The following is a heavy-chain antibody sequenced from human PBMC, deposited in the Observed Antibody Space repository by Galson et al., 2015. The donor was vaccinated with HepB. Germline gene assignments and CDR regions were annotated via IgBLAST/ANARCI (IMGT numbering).Heavy chain of an antibody. D-gene: IGHD5-12*01. Sequence: SLRLSCAASGFTSSSYEMNWVRQAPGKGLEWVSYISSSGSTIYYADSVKGRFTISRDNAKNSLYLQMNSLRAEDTAVYYCARPVGGYEYYFDYWGQGTLVTVSS. CDR2: ISSSGSTI. V-gene: IGHV3-48*03. J-gene: IGHJ4*02. CDR1: GFTSSSYE. CDR3: ARPVGGYEYYFDY.